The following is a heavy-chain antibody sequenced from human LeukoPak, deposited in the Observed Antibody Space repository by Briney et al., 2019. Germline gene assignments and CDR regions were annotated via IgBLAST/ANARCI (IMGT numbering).Heavy chain of an antibody. CDR1: GFTFSSYR. CDR2: ISSISSYI. V-gene: IGHV3-21*01. D-gene: IGHD6-19*01. Sequence: PGGSLRLSCAASGFTFSSYRMNWVRQAPGKGLEWVSSISSISSYIYYADSVKGRFTISRDNAKHSLYLQMNSLRAEDTAVYYCARVGIAVAIDYWGQGTLVTVSS. J-gene: IGHJ4*02. CDR3: ARVGIAVAIDY.